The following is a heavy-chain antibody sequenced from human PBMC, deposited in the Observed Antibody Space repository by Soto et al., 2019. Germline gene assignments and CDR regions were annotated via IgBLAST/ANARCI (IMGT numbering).Heavy chain of an antibody. V-gene: IGHV3-11*06. CDR1: GFTFSDYY. Sequence: PGGSLRLSCAASGFTFSDYYMSWIRQAPGKGLEWVSYISSSSSYTNYADSVKGRFTISRDNAKNSLYLQMNSLRAEDTAVYYCASNPPGSDWYFDLWGRGTLVTVS. CDR2: ISSSSSYT. CDR3: ASNPPGSDWYFDL. J-gene: IGHJ2*01. D-gene: IGHD5-12*01.